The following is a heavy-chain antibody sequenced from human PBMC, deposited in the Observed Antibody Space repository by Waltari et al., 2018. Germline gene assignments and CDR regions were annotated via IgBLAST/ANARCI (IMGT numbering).Heavy chain of an antibody. CDR2: INPSGGSN. CDR1: GYTFSSYY. Sequence: QVQLVQSGAEVKKPGAPVNVSCRASGYTFSSYYVHWVRQAPGQGLEWMGTINPSGGSNGWVVVFVGGVFVFFYSVTSTVYMELSSLRSEDTAVYYCAKGGPVTTPDYWGQGTLVTVSS. D-gene: IGHD4-17*01. V-gene: IGHV1-46*01. J-gene: IGHJ4*02. CDR3: AKGGPVTTPDY.